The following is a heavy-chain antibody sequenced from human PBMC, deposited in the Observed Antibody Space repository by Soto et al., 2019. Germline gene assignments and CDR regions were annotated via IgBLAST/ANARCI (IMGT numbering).Heavy chain of an antibody. D-gene: IGHD3-22*01. V-gene: IGHV4-39*01. Sequence: SDTLSLTCTVSGGSIDRSNYYWDWIRQPPGKGLEWIGTTYYNGNAYYNPSLKSRVTMSVDTSKNQFSLKLISVTAADTAVYYCARHFVAVVIKGWGYWGQGTLVTVSS. CDR1: GGSIDRSNYY. J-gene: IGHJ4*02. CDR2: TYYNGNA. CDR3: ARHFVAVVIKGWGY.